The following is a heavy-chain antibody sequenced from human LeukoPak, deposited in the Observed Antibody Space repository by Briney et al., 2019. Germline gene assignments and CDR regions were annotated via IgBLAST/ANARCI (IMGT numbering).Heavy chain of an antibody. CDR1: GFTFSSYW. D-gene: IGHD3-22*01. V-gene: IGHV3-74*01. CDR3: ARDEKPNYYYDRSGLIDY. J-gene: IGHJ4*02. Sequence: GGSLRLSCAASGFTFSSYWMHWVRQAPGEGLVWVSRINSDGSSTSYADSVKGRFTISRDNAKNTLYLQMNSLRAEDTAVYYCARDEKPNYYYDRSGLIDYWGQGTLVTVSS. CDR2: INSDGSST.